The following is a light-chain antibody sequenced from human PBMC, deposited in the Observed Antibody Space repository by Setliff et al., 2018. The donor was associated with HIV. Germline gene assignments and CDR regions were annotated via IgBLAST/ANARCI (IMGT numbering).Light chain of an antibody. CDR3: CSYAGNYVFV. Sequence: QSVLTQPRSVSGSPGQSVTFSCTGASSDIGGYNYVSWYQQHPGKAPKLLIYDITKRPSGVPDRFSGFKSGNTASLTISGLQADDEADYYCCSYAGNYVFVFGGGTKVT. CDR2: DIT. V-gene: IGLV2-11*01. CDR1: SSDIGGYNY. J-gene: IGLJ1*01.